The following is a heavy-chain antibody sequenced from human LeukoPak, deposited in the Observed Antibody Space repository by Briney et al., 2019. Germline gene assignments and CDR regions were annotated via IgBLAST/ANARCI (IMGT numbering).Heavy chain of an antibody. CDR1: GFTFSSYA. J-gene: IGHJ4*02. V-gene: IGHV3-23*01. D-gene: IGHD2-2*01. CDR2: ISGSGGST. CDR3: AKAPSDIVGVPAAPNDY. Sequence: PGGSLRLSCAASGFTFSSYAMSWVRQAPGKGLEWVSAISGSGGSTYYADSVKGRFTISRDNSKNTLYLQMNSLRAEDTAVYYCAKAPSDIVGVPAAPNDYWGQGTLVTVSS.